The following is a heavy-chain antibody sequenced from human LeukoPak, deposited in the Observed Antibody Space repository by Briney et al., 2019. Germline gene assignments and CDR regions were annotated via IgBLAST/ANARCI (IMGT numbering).Heavy chain of an antibody. Sequence: GGSLRLSCAASGFTFSDYWMHWVRQAPGKGLVWVSRINSDGSSTSYADSVKGRFTISRDNAKNTLYLQMNSLRAEDTAVYYCAREDGREYMDVWGKGTTVTVSS. CDR2: INSDGSST. V-gene: IGHV3-74*01. D-gene: IGHD5-24*01. CDR1: GFTFSDYW. J-gene: IGHJ6*03. CDR3: AREDGREYMDV.